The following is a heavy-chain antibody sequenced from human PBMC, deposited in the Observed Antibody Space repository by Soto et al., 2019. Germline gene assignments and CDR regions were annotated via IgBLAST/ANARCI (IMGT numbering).Heavy chain of an antibody. CDR1: GYTFTDCY. Sequence: QVQLVQSGAEVKKPGPSVKVSCKASGYTFTDCYVHWVRQAPGQGLEWMGWINPKSGGTNIAQRFKGSVNMTRDMSISTVYMAMNRLKSDDTAVYYCVRAGLVSSARYYFDYWGQGTLVTVSS. CDR3: VRAGLVSSARYYFDY. J-gene: IGHJ4*02. D-gene: IGHD6-13*01. CDR2: INPKSGGT. V-gene: IGHV1-2*02.